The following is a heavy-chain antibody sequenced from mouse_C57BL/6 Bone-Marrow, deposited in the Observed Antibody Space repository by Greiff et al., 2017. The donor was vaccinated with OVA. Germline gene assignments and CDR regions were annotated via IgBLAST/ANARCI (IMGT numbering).Heavy chain of an antibody. Sequence: EVQLQQSGPELVKPGASVKMSCKASGYTFTDYNMHWVKQSHGKSLEWIGYINPNNGGTSYNQKFKGKATLTVNKSSSTAYMELRSLTSEDSAVYYCARIYGSSLYFDVWGTGTTVTVSS. CDR2: INPNNGGT. CDR3: ARIYGSSLYFDV. CDR1: GYTFTDYN. V-gene: IGHV1-22*01. D-gene: IGHD1-1*01. J-gene: IGHJ1*03.